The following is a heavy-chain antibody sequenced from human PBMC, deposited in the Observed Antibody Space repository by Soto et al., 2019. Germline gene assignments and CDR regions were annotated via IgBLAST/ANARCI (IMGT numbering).Heavy chain of an antibody. CDR2: INPSGGST. Sequence: ASVKVSCKASGYTFTSYYMHWVRQAPGQGLEWMGIINPSGGSTSYAQKFQGRVTMTRDTSTSTVYMELSSLRSEDTAVYYCARDGGQGGSSSPWFDPWGQGTLVTVSS. D-gene: IGHD6-6*01. V-gene: IGHV1-46*01. CDR3: ARDGGQGGSSSPWFDP. J-gene: IGHJ5*02. CDR1: GYTFTSYY.